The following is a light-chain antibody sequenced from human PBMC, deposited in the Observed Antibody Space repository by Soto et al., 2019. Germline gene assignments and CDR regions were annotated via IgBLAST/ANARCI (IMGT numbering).Light chain of an antibody. V-gene: IGKV3-20*01. CDR2: AAS. J-gene: IGKJ2*01. CDR3: QQQGI. CDR1: QSLSSSY. Sequence: EIVLTQSPGTLSMSPGERATLSCRASQSLSSSYVVWYQQKLGQARRLLIFAASRRAPGIPDRFSGSGSATEYILTISRLEPEDFAVYYCQQQGIFGQGTKVDIK.